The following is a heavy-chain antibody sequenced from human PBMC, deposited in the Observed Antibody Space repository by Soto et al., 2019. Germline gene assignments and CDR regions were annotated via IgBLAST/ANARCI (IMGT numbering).Heavy chain of an antibody. CDR2: IFWDDDA. D-gene: IGHD2-2*01. CDR3: THTSGQSSTGADI. CDR1: GSSLSTNAVA. V-gene: IGHV2-5*02. Sequence: QITLRESGPALVKPTQTLTLTCTFSGSSLSTNAVAVGWIRQPPGKALECLALIFWDDDARYTPSLKSTVTITKDHSKIQVVLIMTNMDPVDTGTYDCTHTSGQSSTGADIWGEGTQVTVAS. J-gene: IGHJ4*02.